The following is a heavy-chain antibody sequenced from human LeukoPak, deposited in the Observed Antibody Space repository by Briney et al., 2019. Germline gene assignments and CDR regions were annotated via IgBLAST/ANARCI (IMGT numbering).Heavy chain of an antibody. J-gene: IGHJ6*03. CDR3: AREGTDRYYYYYMDV. V-gene: IGHV4-59*01. CDR2: IYYSGST. Sequence: SETLSLTCTVSGGSISSYYWSWIRQPPGKGLEWIGYIYYSGSTNYNPSLKSRVTISVDTSKNQFSLKLSSVTAADTAVYYCAREGTDRYYYYYMDVWGKGTTVNVSS. CDR1: GGSISSYY. D-gene: IGHD3-10*01.